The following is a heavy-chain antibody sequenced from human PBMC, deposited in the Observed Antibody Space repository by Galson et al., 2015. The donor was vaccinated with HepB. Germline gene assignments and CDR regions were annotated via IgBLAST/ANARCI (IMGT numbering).Heavy chain of an antibody. Sequence: QSGAEVKKPGASVKVSCKASGYTFTSYGIIWVRQAPGQGLECMGWISAYNGDTNYAQRLQDRVTMTIDTSTSTAYLELRSLISDDTAIYYCARVFSSSSASAWFDPRGQGTLVTVSS. CDR3: ARVFSSSSASAWFDP. CDR2: ISAYNGDT. V-gene: IGHV1-18*01. J-gene: IGHJ5*02. D-gene: IGHD6-6*01. CDR1: GYTFTSYG.